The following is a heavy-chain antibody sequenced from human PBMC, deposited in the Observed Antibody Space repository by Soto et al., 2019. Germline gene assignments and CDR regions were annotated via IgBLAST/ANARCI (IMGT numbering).Heavy chain of an antibody. J-gene: IGHJ6*02. V-gene: IGHV3-64*01. CDR3: ARAWRADV. Sequence: EVRLVESGGGLVQPGGSLRLSCVASGFIFSNYAMHWVRQAPGKGLECVSVISGNGDTTYYANSVKDRFTISRDNSKDTLYLQMGSLRADDMAVYYCARAWRADVWGQGTTVAVSS. CDR2: ISGNGDTT. CDR1: GFIFSNYA.